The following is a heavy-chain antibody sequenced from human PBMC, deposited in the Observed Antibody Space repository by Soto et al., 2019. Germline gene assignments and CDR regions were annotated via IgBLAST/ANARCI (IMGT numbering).Heavy chain of an antibody. CDR2: ISWNSGSI. CDR1: GFTFDDYA. J-gene: IGHJ4*02. V-gene: IGHV3-9*01. CDR3: AKTNGRYDILTGLDY. D-gene: IGHD3-9*01. Sequence: EVQLVESGGGLVQPGRSLRLSCAASGFTFDDYAMHWVRQAPGKGLEWVSGISWNSGSIGYAVSVKGRFTISRDNAKNSLYLQMNSLRAEDTALYYCAKTNGRYDILTGLDYWGQGTLVTVSS.